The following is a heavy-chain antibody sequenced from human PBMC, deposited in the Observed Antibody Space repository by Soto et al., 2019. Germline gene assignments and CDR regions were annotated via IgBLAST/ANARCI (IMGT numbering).Heavy chain of an antibody. CDR3: ARDLSGIIVATTNWFDP. D-gene: IGHD5-12*01. J-gene: IGHJ5*02. CDR1: GGTFSSYT. CDR2: IIPILGIA. Sequence: SVKVSCKASGGTFSSYTISWVRQAPGQGLEWMGRIIPILGIANYAQKFQGRVTITADKSTSTAYMELSSLRSEDTAVYYCARDLSGIIVATTNWFDPWGQGTLVTVS. V-gene: IGHV1-69*04.